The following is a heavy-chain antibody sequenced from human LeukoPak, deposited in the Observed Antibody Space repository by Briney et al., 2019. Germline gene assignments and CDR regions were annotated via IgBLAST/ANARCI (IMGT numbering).Heavy chain of an antibody. J-gene: IGHJ4*02. CDR3: ARSSMVRGVIISALFSY. V-gene: IGHV3-21*01. D-gene: IGHD3-10*01. Sequence: GGSLRLSFAASGFTFSSYSMNWVRPAPGKGLEWVSSISSSSYIYYADSVKGRFTISRDNAKNSLYLQMNSLRAEDTAVYYCARSSMVRGVIISALFSYWGQGTLVTVSS. CDR2: ISSSSYI. CDR1: GFTFSSYS.